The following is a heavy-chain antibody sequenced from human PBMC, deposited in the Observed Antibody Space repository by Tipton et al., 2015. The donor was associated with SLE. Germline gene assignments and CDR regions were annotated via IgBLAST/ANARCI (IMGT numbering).Heavy chain of an antibody. J-gene: IGHJ5*02. D-gene: IGHD6-13*01. Sequence: TLSLTCTVSGASISTGDYYWGWIRQPPGKGLEWIGNIYYIGSTYYNPSLKGRVTISVDTSKNQFSLKLNSVTATDTAVYYCARGYSSSWYHRFDPWGQGTLVTVSS. CDR3: ARGYSSSWYHRFDP. CDR2: IYYIGST. V-gene: IGHV4-39*01. CDR1: GASISTGDYY.